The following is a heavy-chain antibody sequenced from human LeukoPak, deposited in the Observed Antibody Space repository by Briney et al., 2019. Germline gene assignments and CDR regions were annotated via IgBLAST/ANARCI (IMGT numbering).Heavy chain of an antibody. CDR2: IIPIFGTA. CDR1: GGTFSSYA. Sequence: ASVKVSCKASGGTFSSYAISWVRQAPGQGLEWMGGIIPIFGTANYAQKFQGRVTITTDESTSTAYMELSSLRSEDTAVYYCARRASGLWFGELDANWFDPWGQGALVTVSS. D-gene: IGHD3-10*01. V-gene: IGHV1-69*05. J-gene: IGHJ5*02. CDR3: ARRASGLWFGELDANWFDP.